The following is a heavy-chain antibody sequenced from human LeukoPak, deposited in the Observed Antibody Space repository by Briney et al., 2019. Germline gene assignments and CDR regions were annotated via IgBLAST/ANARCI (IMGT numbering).Heavy chain of an antibody. D-gene: IGHD1-26*01. CDR3: ARAGGLVGATNDAFDI. CDR2: IYYSGST. CDR1: GGSISSYY. Sequence: SETLPLTCTVSGGSISSYYWSWIRQPPGKGLEWLGYIYYSGSTNYNPSLKSRVTISVDTSKNQFSLKLSSVTAADTAVYYCARAGGLVGATNDAFDIWGQGTMVTVSS. J-gene: IGHJ3*02. V-gene: IGHV4-59*01.